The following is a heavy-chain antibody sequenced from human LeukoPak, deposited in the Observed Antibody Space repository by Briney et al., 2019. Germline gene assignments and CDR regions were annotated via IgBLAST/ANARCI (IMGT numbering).Heavy chain of an antibody. CDR1: GFTFSDYY. D-gene: IGHD5-18*01. CDR2: ISSSGSTI. Sequence: PGGSLRLSCAASGFTFSDYYMSWIRQAPGKGLEWVSYISSSGSTIYYADSVKGRFTISRDNAKNSLYLQMNSLRAEDTALYYCARGLRRLAGYGYYYYYYMDVWAKGTTVSGSS. CDR3: ARGLRRLAGYGYYYYYYMDV. J-gene: IGHJ6*03. V-gene: IGHV3-11*04.